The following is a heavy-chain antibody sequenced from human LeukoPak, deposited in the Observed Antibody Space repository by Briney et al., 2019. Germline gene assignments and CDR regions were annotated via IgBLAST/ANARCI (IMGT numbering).Heavy chain of an antibody. CDR2: IYYSGST. V-gene: IGHV4-59*01. CDR3: ARVGGHVFDY. Sequence: SETLSLTCAVYGGSFSGYYWSWIRQPPGKGLEWIGYIYYSGSTNYNPSLKSRVTISVDTSKNQFSLKLSSVTAADTAVYYCARVGGHVFDYWGQGTLVTVSS. CDR1: GGSFSGYY. D-gene: IGHD3-16*01. J-gene: IGHJ4*02.